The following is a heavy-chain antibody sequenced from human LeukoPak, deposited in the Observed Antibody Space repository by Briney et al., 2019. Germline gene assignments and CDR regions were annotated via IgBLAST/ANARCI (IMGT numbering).Heavy chain of an antibody. CDR3: ARLRPVAGYDAFDN. J-gene: IGHJ3*02. D-gene: IGHD6-19*01. CDR1: GGSISSYY. Sequence: SETLSLTCSVSGGSISSYYWSWIRQPPGEGLEWIGDIYYSGSTNYNPSLKSRVTMSVDTSKNQFSLKLTSVTAADTAVYYCARLRPVAGYDAFDNWGHGTMVTVSS. V-gene: IGHV4-59*12. CDR2: IYYSGST.